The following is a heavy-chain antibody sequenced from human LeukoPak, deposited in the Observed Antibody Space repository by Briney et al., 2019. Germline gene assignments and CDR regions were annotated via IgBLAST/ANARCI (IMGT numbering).Heavy chain of an antibody. D-gene: IGHD6-13*01. CDR1: GFTFSSYA. J-gene: IGHJ4*02. CDR2: ISYDGSNK. Sequence: AGGSLRLSCAASGFTFSSYAMHWVRQAPGKGLEWVAVISYDGSNKYYADSVKGRFTISRDNSKNTLYLQMNSLRAEDTAVYYCAREVGEAESQQLGSDYWGQGTLVTVSS. CDR3: AREVGEAESQQLGSDY. V-gene: IGHV3-30-3*01.